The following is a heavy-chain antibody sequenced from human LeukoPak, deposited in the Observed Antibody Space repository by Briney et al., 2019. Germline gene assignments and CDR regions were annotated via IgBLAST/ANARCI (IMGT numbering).Heavy chain of an antibody. D-gene: IGHD1-26*01. CDR3: ARDIGTDAFDI. Sequence: ASVKVSCKASGYTFTSYYIHWVRQAPGRGLEWMGIVNPSAGSATYAQKFQGRVTMTRDTSTTTVYMELSSLRSEDTAVYYCARDIGTDAFDIWGQGTMVTVSS. V-gene: IGHV1-46*01. CDR1: GYTFTSYY. CDR2: VNPSAGSA. J-gene: IGHJ3*02.